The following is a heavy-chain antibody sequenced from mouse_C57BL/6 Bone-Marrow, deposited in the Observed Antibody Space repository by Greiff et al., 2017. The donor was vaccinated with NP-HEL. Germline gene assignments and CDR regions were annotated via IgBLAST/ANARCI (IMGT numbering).Heavy chain of an antibody. V-gene: IGHV7-3*01. CDR3: ARSHYGNCAWFAY. CDR1: GFTFTDYY. CDR2: IRNKANGYTT. J-gene: IGHJ3*01. Sequence: EVKLVESGGGLVQPGGSLSLSCAASGFTFTDYYMSWVRQPPGKALEWLGFIRNKANGYTTEYSASVKGRFTISRDNSQSILYLQMNALRAEDSATYYCARSHYGNCAWFAYWGQGTLVTVSA. D-gene: IGHD2-1*01.